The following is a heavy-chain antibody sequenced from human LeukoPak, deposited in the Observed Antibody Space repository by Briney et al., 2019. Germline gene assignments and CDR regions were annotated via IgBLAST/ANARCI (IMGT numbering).Heavy chain of an antibody. Sequence: SETLSLTCTVSGGSISSGGYYWSWIRQHPGKGLEWIGYIYYSGSTYYNPSLKSRVTISVDTSKNQFSLKLSSVTAADTAVYYCARVLTIFGVAHDYWGQGTLVTVSS. D-gene: IGHD3-3*01. J-gene: IGHJ4*02. CDR1: GGSISSGGYY. CDR2: IYYSGST. V-gene: IGHV4-31*03. CDR3: ARVLTIFGVAHDY.